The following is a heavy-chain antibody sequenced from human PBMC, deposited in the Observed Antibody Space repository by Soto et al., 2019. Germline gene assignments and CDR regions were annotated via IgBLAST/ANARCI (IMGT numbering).Heavy chain of an antibody. CDR3: ARDSFLFVSRRYYSDMDV. Sequence: PGGSLRLSCAASGFTFSSYSMNWVRQAPGKGLEWVSSISSSSSYIYYADSVKGRFTISRDNAKNSLYLQMNSLRAEDTAVYYCARDSFLFVSRRYYSDMDVLCKGTALTVSS. V-gene: IGHV3-21*01. J-gene: IGHJ6*03. CDR1: GFTFSSYS. CDR2: ISSSSSYI. D-gene: IGHD2-21*01.